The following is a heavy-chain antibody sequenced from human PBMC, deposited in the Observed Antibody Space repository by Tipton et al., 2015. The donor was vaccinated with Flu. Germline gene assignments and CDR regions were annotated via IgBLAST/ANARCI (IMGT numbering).Heavy chain of an antibody. V-gene: IGHV4-38-2*01. Sequence: TLSLTCSVSGYSIGSGYYWGWIRQPPGKGLEWIGNIYHTGNTYYNPSLKSRVTISVDTSKNQFSLRVKSVTAADTAVYYCARRPSGAVVAYYFEYWGQGTLVTVSS. CDR3: ARRPSGAVVAYYFEY. CDR2: IYHTGNT. J-gene: IGHJ4*02. D-gene: IGHD2-15*01. CDR1: GYSIGSGYY.